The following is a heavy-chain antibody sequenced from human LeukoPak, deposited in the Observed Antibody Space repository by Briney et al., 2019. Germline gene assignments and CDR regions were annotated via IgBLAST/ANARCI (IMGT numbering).Heavy chain of an antibody. CDR1: GYTFTSYA. V-gene: IGHV1-3*01. CDR2: INAGNGNT. CDR3: ARGYCSSTSCYVNLDY. D-gene: IGHD2-2*01. J-gene: IGHJ4*02. Sequence: ASVKVSCKASGYTFTSYAMHWVRQAPGQRLEWTGWINAGNGNTKYSEKFQGRVTITRDTSASTAYMELSSLRSEDTAVYYCARGYCSSTSCYVNLDYWGQGTLVTVSS.